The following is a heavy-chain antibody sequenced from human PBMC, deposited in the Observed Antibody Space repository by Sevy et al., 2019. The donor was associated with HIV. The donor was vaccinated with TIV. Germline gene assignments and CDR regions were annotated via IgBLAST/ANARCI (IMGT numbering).Heavy chain of an antibody. D-gene: IGHD3-10*02. CDR2: ISGTGDHT. Sequence: GGSLRLSCAASGFTFSSFAMGWVRQAPGKGLDWISVISGTGDHTYYADSVKGRFTISRDNSKNTLFLQMNSLRAEDTAIFYCAKKMCGGSGMAFLVDCWGQGTLVTVSS. CDR3: AKKMCGGSGMAFLVDC. J-gene: IGHJ4*02. V-gene: IGHV3-23*01. CDR1: GFTFSSFA.